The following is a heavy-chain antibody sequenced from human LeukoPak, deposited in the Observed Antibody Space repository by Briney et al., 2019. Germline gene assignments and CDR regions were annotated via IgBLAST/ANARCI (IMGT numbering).Heavy chain of an antibody. CDR3: ARVLAVAGTGAFDI. D-gene: IGHD6-19*01. J-gene: IGHJ3*02. CDR2: INTDGSST. CDR1: GFTFSSYW. V-gene: IGHV3-74*01. Sequence: GGSRRLSCAASGFTFSSYWMYWVRQAPGKGLVWVSRINTDGSSTTYADSVKGRFTISRDNAKNTVYLQMNSLRAEDTAVYYCARVLAVAGTGAFDIWGQGTMGTVSS.